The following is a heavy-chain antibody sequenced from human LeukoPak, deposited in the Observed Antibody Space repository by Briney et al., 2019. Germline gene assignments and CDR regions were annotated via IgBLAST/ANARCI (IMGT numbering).Heavy chain of an antibody. CDR3: ARVTSATHFDY. J-gene: IGHJ4*02. Sequence: SETLSLTCAVSGGSFSSGSYSWTWLRQPPGKGLEWIGYIYYSGSAYYNPSLKSRVTMSVDASRNQLSLKVSSVTAADTAVYYCARVTSATHFDYWGQGTLVTVSS. CDR2: IYYSGSA. D-gene: IGHD6-25*01. V-gene: IGHV4-30-4*07. CDR1: GGSFSSGSYS.